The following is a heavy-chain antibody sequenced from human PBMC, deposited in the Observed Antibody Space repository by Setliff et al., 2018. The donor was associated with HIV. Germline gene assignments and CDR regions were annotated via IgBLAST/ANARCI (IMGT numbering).Heavy chain of an antibody. CDR2: ISAYNGNT. J-gene: IGHJ4*02. V-gene: IGHV1-18*01. D-gene: IGHD3-16*01. Sequence: GASVKVSCKASGYSFTTYAISWVRQAPGQGLEWMGWISAYNGNTLYAQKFQGRLIMTTDTATSTSYMEMRSLRSDDTAIYYCARARYGGFDHWGQGSLVTVSS. CDR1: GYSFTTYA. CDR3: ARARYGGFDH.